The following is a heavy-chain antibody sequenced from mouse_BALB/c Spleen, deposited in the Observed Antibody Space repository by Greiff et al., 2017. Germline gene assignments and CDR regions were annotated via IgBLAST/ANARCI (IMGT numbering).Heavy chain of an antibody. Sequence: VQGVESGPGLVAPSQSLSITCTVSGFSLTSYGVHWVRQPPGKGLEWLGVIWAGGSTNYNSALMSRLSISKDNSKSQVFLKMNSLQTDDTAMYYCARGYGNYHAMDYWGQGTSVTVSS. CDR2: IWAGGST. D-gene: IGHD2-1*01. V-gene: IGHV2-9*02. J-gene: IGHJ4*01. CDR1: GFSLTSYG. CDR3: ARGYGNYHAMDY.